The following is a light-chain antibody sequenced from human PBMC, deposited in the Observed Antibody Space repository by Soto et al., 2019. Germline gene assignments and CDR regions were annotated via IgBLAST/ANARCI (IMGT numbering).Light chain of an antibody. Sequence: QSALTQPASVSGSPGQSIAISCTGTSSDVGGYNYVSWYQQHPGTAPKLMIYDVSDRPSGVSNRFSGSKSGNTASLTISGLQAEDEADYYCSSYTTSSTLVFGGGTKLPS. J-gene: IGLJ2*01. CDR1: SSDVGGYNY. CDR3: SSYTTSSTLV. CDR2: DVS. V-gene: IGLV2-14*01.